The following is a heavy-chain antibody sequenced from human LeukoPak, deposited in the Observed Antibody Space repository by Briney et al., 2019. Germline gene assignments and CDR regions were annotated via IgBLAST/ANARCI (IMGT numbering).Heavy chain of an antibody. J-gene: IGHJ3*02. Sequence: AGGSLRLSCAASGFTFNSPAMCWVRQAPGKGLEWVSTLSGSAFTYYADSVKGRFTISRDTSKNTLFLDMNTLRVEDTAVYYCAKGSPESPRTILDAFDIWGQGTMVSVSS. D-gene: IGHD1-1*01. V-gene: IGHV3-23*01. CDR3: AKGSPESPRTILDAFDI. CDR2: LSGSAFT. CDR1: GFTFNSPA.